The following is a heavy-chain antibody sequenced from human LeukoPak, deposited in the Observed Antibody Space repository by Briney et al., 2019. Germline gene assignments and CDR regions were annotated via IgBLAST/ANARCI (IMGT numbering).Heavy chain of an antibody. D-gene: IGHD6-13*01. V-gene: IGHV3-23*01. Sequence: PGGSLRLSCAASGFTLSSYGMSWVRQAPGKGLEWVSAISGTTGSTYYADSVKGRFTISRDISKNTLYLQMQSLRAEDTAVYYCAKSDTPWGSWYYFDYWGQGTLVTVSS. J-gene: IGHJ4*02. CDR2: ISGTTGST. CDR1: GFTLSSYG. CDR3: AKSDTPWGSWYYFDY.